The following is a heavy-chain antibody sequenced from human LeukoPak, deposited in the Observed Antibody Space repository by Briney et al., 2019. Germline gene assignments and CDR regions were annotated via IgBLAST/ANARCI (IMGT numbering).Heavy chain of an antibody. J-gene: IGHJ4*02. CDR2: ISSSSSYI. CDR3: ARDRGDYVFDY. Sequence: PGGSLRLSCAASGFTFSSYSVNCVRQAPGKGLEWVSSISSSSSYIYYADSVKGRFTISRDNAKNSLYLQMNSLRAEDTAVYYCARDRGDYVFDYWGQGTLVTVSS. V-gene: IGHV3-21*01. CDR1: GFTFSSYS. D-gene: IGHD3-16*01.